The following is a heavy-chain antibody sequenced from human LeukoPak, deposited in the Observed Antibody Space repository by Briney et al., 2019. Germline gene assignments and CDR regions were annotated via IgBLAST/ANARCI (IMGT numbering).Heavy chain of an antibody. CDR1: GFTFSSYW. D-gene: IGHD6-13*01. V-gene: IGHV3-7*04. CDR3: ARLRPYSSTWYAYYGMDV. Sequence: GGSLRLSCVASGFTFSSYWMSWVRQAPGRGLEWVANIKEDGTQNYYVDSVKGRFTISRDNAKNSLYLQMNSLRADETAVYYCARLRPYSSTWYAYYGMDVWGQGTTVIVSS. J-gene: IGHJ6*02. CDR2: IKEDGTQN.